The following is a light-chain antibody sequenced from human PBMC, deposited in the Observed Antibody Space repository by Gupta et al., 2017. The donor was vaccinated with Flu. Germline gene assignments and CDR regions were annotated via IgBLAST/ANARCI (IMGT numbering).Light chain of an antibody. CDR3: QQYDDFSMWT. Sequence: DIQMTQSPSTLSASVGDRVTITCRASQSISSWLAWYQQKPGKAPQLLIYRASTLQSGVPSRFSGSGSGTELTLTISGLQPDDFATYYCQQYDDFSMWTFGQGTKVEI. J-gene: IGKJ1*01. CDR1: QSISSW. CDR2: RAS. V-gene: IGKV1-5*03.